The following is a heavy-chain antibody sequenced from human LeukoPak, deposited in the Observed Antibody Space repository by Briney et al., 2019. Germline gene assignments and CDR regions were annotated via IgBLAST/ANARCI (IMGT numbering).Heavy chain of an antibody. Sequence: ASVKVSCKASGYIFTSYYMHWVRQAPGQGLEWMGIINPSGGSTSYAQKFQGRVTMTRDTSTSTIYMELSGLRVEDTAVYYCARDSNAGAGPHKGLFDYLGQGTLVTVSS. J-gene: IGHJ4*02. CDR2: INPSGGST. D-gene: IGHD3/OR15-3a*01. CDR1: GYIFTSYY. CDR3: ARDSNAGAGPHKGLFDY. V-gene: IGHV1-46*01.